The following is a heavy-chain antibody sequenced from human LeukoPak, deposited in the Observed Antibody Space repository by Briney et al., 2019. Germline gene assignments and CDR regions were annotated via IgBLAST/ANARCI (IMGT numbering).Heavy chain of an antibody. J-gene: IGHJ5*02. CDR2: TYYRSKWYN. D-gene: IGHD3-9*01. Sequence: PSQTLSLTCAISGDSVSSNSAAWNWIRQSPSRGFEWLGRTYYRSKWYNDYAVSVKSRITINPDTSKNQFSLQLNSVTPEDTAVYYCARVFSPLTGSPGTSWFDPWGQGTLVTVSS. CDR1: GDSVSSNSAA. CDR3: ARVFSPLTGSPGTSWFDP. V-gene: IGHV6-1*01.